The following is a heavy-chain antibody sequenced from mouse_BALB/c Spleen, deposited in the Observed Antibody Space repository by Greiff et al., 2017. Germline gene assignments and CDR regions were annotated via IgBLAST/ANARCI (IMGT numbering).Heavy chain of an antibody. Sequence: EVKVVESGGGLVKPGGSLKLSCAASGFTFSSYAMSWVRQSPEKRLEWVAEISSGGSYTYYPDTVTGRFTISRDNAKNTLYLEMSSLRSEDTAMYYCARDSVDYWGQGTSVTVSS. V-gene: IGHV5-9-4*01. CDR2: ISSGGSYT. CDR1: GFTFSSYA. CDR3: ARDSVDY. J-gene: IGHJ4*01.